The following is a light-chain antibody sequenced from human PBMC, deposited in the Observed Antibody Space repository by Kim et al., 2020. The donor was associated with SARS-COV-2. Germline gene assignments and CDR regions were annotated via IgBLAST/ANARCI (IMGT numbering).Light chain of an antibody. J-gene: IGKJ1*01. CDR2: SAS. V-gene: IGKV3-20*01. CDR3: QQYSSSSWA. CDR1: QSISSY. Sequence: EIVLTQSPGTLSLSPGERATLSCRASQSISSYLAWYQHKPGQAPRLLIYSASSRATGTPDRVSGSGCGADFTLTITRLGPDDFAEYYCQQYSSSSWAFGQRSKMHIK.